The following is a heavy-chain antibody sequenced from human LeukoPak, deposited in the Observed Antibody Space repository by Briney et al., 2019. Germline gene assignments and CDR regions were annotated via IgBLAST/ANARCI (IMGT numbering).Heavy chain of an antibody. J-gene: IGHJ3*02. V-gene: IGHV4-34*01. CDR3: ARGHIVVVPAAMKRGYAFDI. CDR1: GGSLSGFY. D-gene: IGHD2-2*01. Sequence: KPSETLSLTCAVSGGSLSGFYWSWIRQPPGKGLEWIGDINHSGSTNYNPSLKSRVTISVDTSKKQFSLKLSSVTAADTAVYYCARGHIVVVPAAMKRGYAFDIWGQGTMVTVSS. CDR2: INHSGST.